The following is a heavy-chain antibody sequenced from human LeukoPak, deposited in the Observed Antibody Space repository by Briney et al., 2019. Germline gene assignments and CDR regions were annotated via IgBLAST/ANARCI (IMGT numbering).Heavy chain of an antibody. CDR2: INSGSSHI. Sequence: GGSLRLSCTVSGFTVSSNSMSWVRQAPGKGLEWVSSINSGSSHIYYADSVKGRFTISGDNAKNSLYLQMNSLRAEDTAVYYCAKAGRNYGDYDYWGQGTLVTVSS. CDR3: AKAGRNYGDYDY. CDR1: GFTVSSNS. V-gene: IGHV3-21*01. J-gene: IGHJ4*02. D-gene: IGHD4-17*01.